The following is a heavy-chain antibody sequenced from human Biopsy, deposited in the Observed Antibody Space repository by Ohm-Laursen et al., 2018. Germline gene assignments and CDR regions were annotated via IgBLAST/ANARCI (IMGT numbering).Heavy chain of an antibody. Sequence: SDTLSLTCAVYGESFNGYYWSWIRQTPGKGLEWIGEINHSGRTNYNPSLKRRATLSADSSNSQFSLRLTSVTATDTAIYYCARGSGYFKLDVWGQGTTVTVSS. CDR1: GESFNGYY. CDR3: ARGSGYFKLDV. V-gene: IGHV4-34*01. CDR2: INHSGRT. J-gene: IGHJ6*02. D-gene: IGHD5-12*01.